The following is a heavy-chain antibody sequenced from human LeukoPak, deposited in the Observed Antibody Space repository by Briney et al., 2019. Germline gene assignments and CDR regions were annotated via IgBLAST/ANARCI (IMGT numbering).Heavy chain of an antibody. J-gene: IGHJ6*03. V-gene: IGHV4-4*07. Sequence: SETLSLTCTVSGGSISSHYWSWIRQPAGKGLEWIGRIYTSGSTNYNPSLKSRVTMSVDTSKNQFSLKLSSVTAADTAVYYCAREDCSSTSCYRYYYMDVWGKGTTVTVSS. CDR2: IYTSGST. CDR3: AREDCSSTSCYRYYYMDV. D-gene: IGHD2-2*01. CDR1: GGSISSHY.